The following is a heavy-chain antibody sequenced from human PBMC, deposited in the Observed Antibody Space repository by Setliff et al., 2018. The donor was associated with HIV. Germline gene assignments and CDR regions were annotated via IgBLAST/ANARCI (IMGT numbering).Heavy chain of an antibody. D-gene: IGHD2-2*01. Sequence: GASVKVSCKASGYTFTGYYMHWVRQAPGQGPEWLGRINPKSGGTRYAQKFQGRFTISRDTSKNTLYLQMKSLRAEDTAVYYCARRAYCSSTTCFDNWGQGTLVTVSS. V-gene: IGHV1-2*06. CDR3: ARRAYCSSTTCFDN. CDR2: INPKSGGT. J-gene: IGHJ4*02. CDR1: GYTFTGYY.